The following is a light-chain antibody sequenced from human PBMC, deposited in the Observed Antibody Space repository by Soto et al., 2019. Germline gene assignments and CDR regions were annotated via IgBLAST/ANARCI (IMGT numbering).Light chain of an antibody. V-gene: IGKV3-15*01. CDR1: LSVSSN. Sequence: IVMKQSPATLSVSPGQRATLSCSASLSVSSNLAWYQHKPGQALRLLIYGASTRATGIPARFSGSGSGTEFPLPTSSLPSEDFAVYYCQQYNDWYTFGQGTKVDIK. CDR2: GAS. CDR3: QQYNDWYT. J-gene: IGKJ2*01.